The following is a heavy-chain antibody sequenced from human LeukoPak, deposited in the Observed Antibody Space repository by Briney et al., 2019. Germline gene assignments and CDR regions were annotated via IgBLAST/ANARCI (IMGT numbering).Heavy chain of an antibody. V-gene: IGHV5-51*01. CDR1: GYSFTSYW. CDR2: IYPGDSDT. D-gene: IGHD3-3*01. J-gene: IGHJ4*02. Sequence: GESLKISCKGSGYSFTSYWIGWVRQMPGKGLEWMGIIYPGDSDTRYSPSFQGQVTISADKSISTAYLQWSSLKASDTAMYYCARWKGEEEGGFYYDFWSGYYKEGEPPLAPFDYWGQGTLVTVSS. CDR3: ARWKGEEEGGFYYDFWSGYYKEGEPPLAPFDY.